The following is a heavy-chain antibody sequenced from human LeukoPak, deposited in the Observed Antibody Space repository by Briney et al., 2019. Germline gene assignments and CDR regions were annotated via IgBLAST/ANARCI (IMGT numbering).Heavy chain of an antibody. CDR1: GGSISSSSYY. CDR3: ARDLSGWPYYYSGMDV. Sequence: SETLSLTCTVSGGSISSSSYYWGWIRQPPGEGLEWIGSIYYSGSTSYNPSLKSRVTISVDTSKNQFSLKLSSVTAADTAVYYCARDLSGWPYYYSGMDVWGQGTTVTVSS. CDR2: IYYSGST. V-gene: IGHV4-39*07. D-gene: IGHD3-10*01. J-gene: IGHJ6*02.